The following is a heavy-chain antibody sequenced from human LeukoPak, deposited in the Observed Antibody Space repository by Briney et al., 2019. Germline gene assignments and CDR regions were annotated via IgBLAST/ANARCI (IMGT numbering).Heavy chain of an antibody. Sequence: PSETLSLTCAVSGGSISSSNWWSWVRQPPGKGLEWIGEIYHSGSTNYNPSLKSRVTISVDKSKNQFSLKLSSVTAADRAVYYCARVSSGATTVDYWGQGTLVTVSS. CDR2: IYHSGST. J-gene: IGHJ4*02. CDR3: ARVSSGATTVDY. V-gene: IGHV4-4*02. D-gene: IGHD1-26*01. CDR1: GGSISSSNW.